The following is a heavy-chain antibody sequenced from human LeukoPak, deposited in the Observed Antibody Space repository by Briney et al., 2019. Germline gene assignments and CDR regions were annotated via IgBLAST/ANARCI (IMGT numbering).Heavy chain of an antibody. V-gene: IGHV4-30-4*08. CDR2: IYRSGST. J-gene: IGHJ4*02. Sequence: SETLSLTCTVSGDSIDIPDYYWTWVRQPPGKGLEWIGNIYRSGSTYYHPPLKSRLTISMDTSKNQFSLKLTSVTAADTAIYYCARDRCPSANCYSGFDSWGQGSLVTVSS. CDR3: ARDRCPSANCYSGFDS. D-gene: IGHD2-21*02. CDR1: GDSIDIPDYY.